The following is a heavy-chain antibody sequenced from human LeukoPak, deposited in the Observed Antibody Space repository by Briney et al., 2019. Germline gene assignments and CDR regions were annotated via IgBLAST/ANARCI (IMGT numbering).Heavy chain of an antibody. J-gene: IGHJ6*03. V-gene: IGHV1-69*13. CDR2: IIPIFGTA. Sequence: SVKVSCKASGGTFISYAISWVRQAPGQGLEWMGGIIPIFGTANYAQKFQGRVTITADESTSTAYMELSSLRSEDTAVYYCRAGSDPGYYYYYMDVWGKGTTVTISS. CDR3: RAGSDPGYYYYYMDV. CDR1: GGTFISYA. D-gene: IGHD3-16*02.